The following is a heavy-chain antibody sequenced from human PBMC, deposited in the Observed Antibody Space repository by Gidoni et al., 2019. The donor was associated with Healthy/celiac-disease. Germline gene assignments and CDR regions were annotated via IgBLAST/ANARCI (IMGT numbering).Heavy chain of an antibody. CDR2: IYYSGST. Sequence: QLQLQESGPGLLKPSETLSLTCTGSGGSISSSSYYWGWIRQPPGKGLEWIGSIYYSGSTYYNPSLKSRVTISVDTSKNQFSLKLSSVTAADTAVYYCARHSSGGGDIDYWGQGTLVTVSS. CDR1: GGSISSSSYY. CDR3: ARHSSGGGDIDY. D-gene: IGHD2-21*01. J-gene: IGHJ4*02. V-gene: IGHV4-39*01.